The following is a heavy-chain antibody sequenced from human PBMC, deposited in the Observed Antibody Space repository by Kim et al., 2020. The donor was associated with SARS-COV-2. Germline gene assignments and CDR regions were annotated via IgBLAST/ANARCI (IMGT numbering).Heavy chain of an antibody. Sequence: GGSLRLSCAASGFNFSSYAMQWVRQAPGKGPDWVAVISYDGSNKYYADSVKGRFTISRDNSKNTLYLQMNSLRAEDTAVYYCARDQNSGGSSWPRGWGQGTLVTVSS. CDR1: GFNFSSYA. J-gene: IGHJ1*01. CDR3: ARDQNSGGSSWPRG. D-gene: IGHD6-13*01. CDR2: ISYDGSNK. V-gene: IGHV3-30*04.